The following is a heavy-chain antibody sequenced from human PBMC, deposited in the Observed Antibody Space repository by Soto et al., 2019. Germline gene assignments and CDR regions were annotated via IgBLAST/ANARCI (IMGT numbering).Heavy chain of an antibody. Sequence: PSQTLSVTWSVYYGSFRGYYWSWILQPPFKWLEWIGEINHSGSTNYNPSLKSRVTISVDTSKNQFSLKLSSVTAADTAVYYCARAVYDILTGYYNPYYFEYWGQGTLVTVS. CDR2: INHSGST. D-gene: IGHD3-9*01. V-gene: IGHV4-34*01. CDR3: ARAVYDILTGYYNPYYFEY. CDR1: YGSFRGYY. J-gene: IGHJ4*02.